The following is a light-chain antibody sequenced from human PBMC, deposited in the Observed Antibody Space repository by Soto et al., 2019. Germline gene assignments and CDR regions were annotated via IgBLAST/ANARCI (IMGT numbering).Light chain of an antibody. V-gene: IGLV1-47*01. CDR2: KNH. CDR1: SSNIGVNY. Sequence: SVLTQPPSLSGTPGQRVTISCSGSSSNIGVNYVFWYQQLPGAAPKTLIYKNHNRPYGVPDRFSGSKSGTSASLVISGLRSEDEGDYYCAVWDDTLDGHYVFGTGTKVTVL. CDR3: AVWDDTLDGHYV. J-gene: IGLJ1*01.